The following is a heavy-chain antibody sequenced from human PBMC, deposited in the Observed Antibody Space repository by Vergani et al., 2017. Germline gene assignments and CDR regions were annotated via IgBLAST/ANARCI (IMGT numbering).Heavy chain of an antibody. J-gene: IGHJ4*02. V-gene: IGHV3-7*01. CDR2: IKKQDGNDR. CDR3: ARASATYGADY. D-gene: IGHD3-10*01. CDR1: GFTFSSYS. Sequence: EVQLVESGGGLVKPGGSLRLSCAASGFTFSSYSMNWVRQAPGKGLEWVANIKKQDGNDRYYVGSVKGRFTISRDNARKSLYLQMSSLRAEDTAVYYCARASATYGADYWGQGTLVTVSS.